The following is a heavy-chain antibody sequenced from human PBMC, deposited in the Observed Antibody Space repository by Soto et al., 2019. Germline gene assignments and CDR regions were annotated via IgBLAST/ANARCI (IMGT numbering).Heavy chain of an antibody. Sequence: QVQLVQSGAEVKKPGASVKVSCKASGYTFTSYYMHWVRQAPGQGLEWMGIINPSGGSTSYAQKFQGRVTMTRDTSTSTVYMELSSLRSEDTAVYYCASQGYCSGGSCYSSQDYYYYMDVWGKGTMVTVSS. V-gene: IGHV1-46*03. CDR3: ASQGYCSGGSCYSSQDYYYYMDV. J-gene: IGHJ6*03. CDR2: INPSGGST. CDR1: GYTFTSYY. D-gene: IGHD2-15*01.